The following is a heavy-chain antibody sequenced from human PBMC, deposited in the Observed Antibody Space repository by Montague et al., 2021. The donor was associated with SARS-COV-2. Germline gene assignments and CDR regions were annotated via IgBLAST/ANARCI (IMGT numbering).Heavy chain of an antibody. V-gene: IGHV4-39*01. CDR3: ARGYEYVWGCYRYLHWFDS. D-gene: IGHD3-16*02. CDR2: IYHSGST. Sequence: SETLSLTCTVSGGSISSSSYYWGWIRQPPGKGLEWIGSIYHSGSTYYNPSLKSRVTISVVTSKNQFSLKLSSVTAADTAGYYCARGYEYVWGCYRYLHWFDSWGQGTLVTVSS. J-gene: IGHJ5*01. CDR1: GGSISSSSYY.